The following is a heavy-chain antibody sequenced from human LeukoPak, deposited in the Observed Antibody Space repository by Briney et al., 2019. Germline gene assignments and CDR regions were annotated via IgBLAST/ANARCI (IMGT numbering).Heavy chain of an antibody. CDR2: ISYDGSNK. V-gene: IGHV3-30-3*01. CDR1: GFTFSSYA. J-gene: IGHJ4*02. Sequence: GGSLRLSCAASGFTFSSYAVHWVRQAPGKGLEWVAVISYDGSNKYYADSVKGRFTISRDNSKNTLYLQMSSLRAEDTAVYYCAKDLGRYRNNYFDYWGQGTLVTVSS. D-gene: IGHD1-26*01. CDR3: AKDLGRYRNNYFDY.